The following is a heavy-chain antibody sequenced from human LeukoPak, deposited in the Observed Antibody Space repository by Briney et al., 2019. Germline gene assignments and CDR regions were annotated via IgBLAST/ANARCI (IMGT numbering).Heavy chain of an antibody. CDR2: INHSGRT. CDR3: ARQDDFWSGYSGRGMDV. D-gene: IGHD3-3*01. Sequence: PSETLSLTCAVSGGSLSGNYWSWIRQPPGKGLEWIGEINHSGRTKYNPSLKSRVTISVDTSKNQFSLKLSSVTAADTAVYYCARQDDFWSGYSGRGMDVWGQGTTVTVSS. V-gene: IGHV4-34*01. CDR1: GGSLSGNY. J-gene: IGHJ6*02.